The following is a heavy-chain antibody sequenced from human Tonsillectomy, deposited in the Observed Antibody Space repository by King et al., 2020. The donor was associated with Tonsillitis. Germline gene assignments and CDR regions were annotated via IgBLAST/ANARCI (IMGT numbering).Heavy chain of an antibody. CDR3: ARGRGISPWGGSGTSYFDY. V-gene: IGHV4-59*01. D-gene: IGHD3-10*01. Sequence: LQLQESGPGLVKPSETLSLTCTVSGGSIRSYYWNWVRQPPGKGLEWIGDIYYSGSTNYNPSLKSRVTISVDTSKNQFPLKLSSVTAADTAVYYCARGRGISPWGGSGTSYFDYWGQGTLVTVSS. J-gene: IGHJ4*02. CDR2: IYYSGST. CDR1: GGSIRSYY.